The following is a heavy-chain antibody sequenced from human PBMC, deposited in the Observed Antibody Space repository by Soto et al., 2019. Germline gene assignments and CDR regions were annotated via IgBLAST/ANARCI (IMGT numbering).Heavy chain of an antibody. CDR1: GFSLTTSGVG. D-gene: IGHD1-7*01. CDR2: IYWDDDK. V-gene: IGHV2-5*02. J-gene: IGHJ4*02. Sequence: QITLKESGPMLVKPTQTLTLTCSFSGFSLTTSGVGVGWIRQPPGKALEWLALIYWDDDKRYSPTLRSRLTINKDASTNHVVLTMTNVDPADTATYYCAHRLTLSTNWDYGRFDYWGQGTQVTVSS. CDR3: AHRLTLSTNWDYGRFDY.